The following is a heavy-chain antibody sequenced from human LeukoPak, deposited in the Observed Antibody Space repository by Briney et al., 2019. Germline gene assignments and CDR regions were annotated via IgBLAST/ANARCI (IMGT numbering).Heavy chain of an antibody. CDR1: GYRFTNYW. V-gene: IGHV5-51*01. J-gene: IGHJ4*02. CDR3: AKLGPYTESRRAFDF. Sequence: GESLKISCKGSGYRFTNYWIGWVRQMPGKGLECLGIIHPGDSDARYSPSFQGKVTMSADKSISTAYLQWSSLKASDTAIYYCAKLGPYTESRRAFDFWGQGTLVTVSS. D-gene: IGHD2-2*02. CDR2: IHPGDSDA.